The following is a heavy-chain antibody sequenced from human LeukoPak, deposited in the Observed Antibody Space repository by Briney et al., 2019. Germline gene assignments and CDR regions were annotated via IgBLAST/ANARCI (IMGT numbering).Heavy chain of an antibody. D-gene: IGHD1-1*01. CDR1: GFAFGDYF. J-gene: IGHJ4*01. CDR3: VRGTNDWKGLDY. CDR2: IHPHGRYA. V-gene: IGHV3-74*03. Sequence: GGSLRLSCAASGFAFGDYFMHWVRQSPEKGLVWVSDIHPHGRYAAYADSVRGRFTISRDDAKNTLYLQMNSLTSEDTAVYYCVRGTNDWKGLDYWGQEPWSPPRQ.